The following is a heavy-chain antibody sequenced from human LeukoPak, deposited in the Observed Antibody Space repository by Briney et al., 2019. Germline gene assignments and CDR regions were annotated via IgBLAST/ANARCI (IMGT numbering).Heavy chain of an antibody. CDR2: IWYDGSNK. D-gene: IGHD3-22*01. CDR1: GFTFSSYG. V-gene: IGHV3-33*01. Sequence: GRSLRLSCAASGFTFSSYGMHWVSQAPGKGLEWVAVIWYDGSNKYYADSVKGRFTISRDNSKNTLYLQMNSLRAEDTAVYYCVPEYYDSSGYSQFDYWGQRTLVTVSS. J-gene: IGHJ4*02. CDR3: VPEYYDSSGYSQFDY.